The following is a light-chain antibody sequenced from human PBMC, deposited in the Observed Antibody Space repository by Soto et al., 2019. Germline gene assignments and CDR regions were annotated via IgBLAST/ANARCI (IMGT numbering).Light chain of an antibody. Sequence: EIVLTQSPGTLALSPGERATLSCRASQSVGSKLAWYRQTPGQPPRLLIYGASTRATDTPARFSGSGAGTDFTLIISRLEPVDFAVYYCPQYGSSFATFGQGPQVE. CDR3: PQYGSSFAT. CDR1: QSVGSK. CDR2: GAS. V-gene: IGKV3-20*01. J-gene: IGKJ1*01.